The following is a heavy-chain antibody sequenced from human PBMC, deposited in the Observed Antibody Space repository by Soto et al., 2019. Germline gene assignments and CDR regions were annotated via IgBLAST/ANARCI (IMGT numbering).Heavy chain of an antibody. D-gene: IGHD3-22*01. V-gene: IGHV5-51*01. J-gene: IGHJ4*02. Sequence: GESLKISCKGSGHIFSNYWIGWVRQMPGKGLEWMGIIYPGDSDTRYSPSLQGQVTITVDKSINTAYLQWSRLKASDTAIYYCAIQRLWGTSGYYYFENWGQGTLVTVSS. CDR1: GHIFSNYW. CDR2: IYPGDSDT. CDR3: AIQRLWGTSGYYYFEN.